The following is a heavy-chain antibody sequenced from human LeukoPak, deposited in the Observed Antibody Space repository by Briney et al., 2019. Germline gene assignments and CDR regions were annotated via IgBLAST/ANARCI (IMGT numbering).Heavy chain of an antibody. J-gene: IGHJ2*01. Sequence: SETLSLTCTVSGGSISSYYWSWIRQPPGKGLEWIGNIYYSGSTNYNPSLKSRVTISVDASKNQFSLKLSSVTAADTAVYYCARAHGDYDWDWYFDLWGRGTLVTVSS. CDR1: GGSISSYY. D-gene: IGHD4-17*01. V-gene: IGHV4-59*01. CDR2: IYYSGST. CDR3: ARAHGDYDWDWYFDL.